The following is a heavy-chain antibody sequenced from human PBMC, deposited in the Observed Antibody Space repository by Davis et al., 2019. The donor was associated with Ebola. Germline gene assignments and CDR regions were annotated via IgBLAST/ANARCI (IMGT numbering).Heavy chain of an antibody. CDR3: ARAGATYWKD. CDR1: GFSFSSYS. Sequence: GESLKISCAASGFSFSSYSMNWVRQAPGKGLEWVSYISSSSSTIYYADSVKGRFTISRDNAKNSLYLQMNSLRDEDTAVYYCARAGATYWKDWGQGTLVTVSS. V-gene: IGHV3-48*02. D-gene: IGHD1-1*01. J-gene: IGHJ4*02. CDR2: ISSSSSTI.